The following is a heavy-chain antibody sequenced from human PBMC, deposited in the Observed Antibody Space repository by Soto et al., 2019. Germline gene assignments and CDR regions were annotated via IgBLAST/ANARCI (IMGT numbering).Heavy chain of an antibody. J-gene: IGHJ4*02. D-gene: IGHD6-6*01. Sequence: GSLRLSCAASGFIFSDFAMHWVRQAPGKGLEWVAEIWYDGSNEYYGDSVKGRFTISRDNSKNTLYLQLNSLRAEDTAVYYCARVPEAGRPLFDYWGQGALVTV. CDR1: GFIFSDFA. CDR2: IWYDGSNE. CDR3: ARVPEAGRPLFDY. V-gene: IGHV3-33*01.